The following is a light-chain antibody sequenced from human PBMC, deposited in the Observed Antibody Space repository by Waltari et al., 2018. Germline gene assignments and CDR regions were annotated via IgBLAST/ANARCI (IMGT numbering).Light chain of an antibody. CDR3: SSYAGSNNLV. CDR2: EIS. V-gene: IGLV2-8*01. Sequence: QSALTQPPSASGSPGQSVTISCTGTSSHGGGYNYVSWYQQHPGKAPKLMIYEISKRPSGVPDRFSGSKSGNTASLTVSGLQAEDEADYYCSSYAGSNNLVFGGGTKLTVL. J-gene: IGLJ2*01. CDR1: SSHGGGYNY.